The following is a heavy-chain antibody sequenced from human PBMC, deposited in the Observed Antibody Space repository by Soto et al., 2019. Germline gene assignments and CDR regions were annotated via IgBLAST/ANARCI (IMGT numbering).Heavy chain of an antibody. V-gene: IGHV3-7*01. CDR1: GFTFSSYW. CDR3: ARGAYYDIFTGYSH. Sequence: EVQLVESGGGLVQHGGSLRLSCAASGFTFSSYWMSWVRQAPGKGLEWVANIKQDGSEKYYVDSVKGRFTISRDNAKNSLYLQMNSLRAEDTAVYYCARGAYYDIFTGYSHWGQGTLVTVSS. J-gene: IGHJ4*02. CDR2: IKQDGSEK. D-gene: IGHD3-9*01.